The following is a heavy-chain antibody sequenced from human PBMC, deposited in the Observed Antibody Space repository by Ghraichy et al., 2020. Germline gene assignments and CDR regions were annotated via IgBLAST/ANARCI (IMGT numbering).Heavy chain of an antibody. CDR2: INVDGSAT. J-gene: IGHJ4*02. Sequence: LSLTCAASGFRFSDHWMTWVRQAPGRGLEWVASINVDGSATTYVDTVGGRFTISRDNAKNSLFLQMNSLRADDTAVYYCAREGTAAAGPNFDAWGQGILVSVS. D-gene: IGHD6-19*01. CDR1: GFRFSDHW. V-gene: IGHV3-7*03. CDR3: AREGTAAAGPNFDA.